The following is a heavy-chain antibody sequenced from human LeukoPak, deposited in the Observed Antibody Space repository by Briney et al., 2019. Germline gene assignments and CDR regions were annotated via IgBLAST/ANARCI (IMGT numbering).Heavy chain of an antibody. Sequence: SVKVSCKASGYTFTGYYMHWVRQAPGQGLEWMGWINPNSGGTNYAQKFQGRVTMTRDTSISTAYMELSRLRSDDTAVYYCAREVGRNYYYMDVWGKGTTVTISS. CDR1: GYTFTGYY. CDR3: AREVGRNYYYMDV. V-gene: IGHV1-2*02. CDR2: INPNSGGT. D-gene: IGHD1-26*01. J-gene: IGHJ6*03.